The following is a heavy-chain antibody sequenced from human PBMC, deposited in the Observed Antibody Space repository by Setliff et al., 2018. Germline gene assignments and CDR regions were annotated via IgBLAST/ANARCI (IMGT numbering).Heavy chain of an antibody. Sequence: GGSLRLSCVASGFIISDYWMSWVRQAPGKGLEWVSAMSASGTSTYHADSVKGRFTISGDNSKNTLYLQMNSLRAEDTAVYFCAKSPVAYCSGAVCYPFDYWGQGTLVTVSS. CDR3: AKSPVAYCSGAVCYPFDY. V-gene: IGHV3-23*01. CDR2: MSASGTST. D-gene: IGHD2-8*02. J-gene: IGHJ4*02. CDR1: GFIISDYW.